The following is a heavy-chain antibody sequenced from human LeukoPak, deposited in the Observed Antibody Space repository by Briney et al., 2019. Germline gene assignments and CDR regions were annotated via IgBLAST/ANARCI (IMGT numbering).Heavy chain of an antibody. J-gene: IGHJ6*03. D-gene: IGHD2-21*02. CDR2: ISGSGGST. Sequence: GGSLRLSCAVSGFTFSSFAMSWVRQAPGKGLEWVSAISGSGGSTYYADSVKGRFTISRDNSKNTLYLQMNNLRAEDTAVYYCAKRGGLPPLDYYYYYMDVWGKGTTVTVSS. CDR3: AKRGGLPPLDYYYYYMDV. V-gene: IGHV3-23*01. CDR1: GFTFSSFA.